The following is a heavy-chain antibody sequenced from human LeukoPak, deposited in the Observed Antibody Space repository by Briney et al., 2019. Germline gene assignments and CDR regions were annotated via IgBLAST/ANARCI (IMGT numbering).Heavy chain of an antibody. D-gene: IGHD2-15*01. V-gene: IGHV1-2*02. J-gene: IGHJ4*02. CDR1: GYTFTGYY. CDR3: ARGTYCSGGSCYSVYFDY. Sequence: EASVKVSCKASGYTFTGYYMHWVRQAPGQGLEWMGWINPNSGGTNYAQKFQGRVTMTRDTSISTAYMELSRLRSDDTAVYYCARGTYCSGGSCYSVYFDYWGQGTLVTVSS. CDR2: INPNSGGT.